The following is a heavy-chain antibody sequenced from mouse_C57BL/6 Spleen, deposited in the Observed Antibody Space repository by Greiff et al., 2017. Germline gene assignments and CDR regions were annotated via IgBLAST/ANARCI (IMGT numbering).Heavy chain of an antibody. Sequence: EVQLLESGEGLVKPGGSLKLSCAASGFTFSSYAMSWVRQTPEKRLEWVEYISRGGDYIYYADTVKGRFTISRDNARNTLYLQMSRLKSEDTAMYYCTRGGNGDYAMEYWGQGTSVTVSS. J-gene: IGHJ4*01. CDR2: ISRGGDYI. CDR1: GFTFSSYA. V-gene: IGHV5-9-1*02. CDR3: TRGGNGDYAMEY. D-gene: IGHD1-1*02.